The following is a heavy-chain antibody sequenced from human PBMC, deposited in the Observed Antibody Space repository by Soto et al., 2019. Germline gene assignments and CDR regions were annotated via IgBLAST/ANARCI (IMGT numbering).Heavy chain of an antibody. D-gene: IGHD6-13*01. CDR3: AKDLLYANTWYPLDA. J-gene: IGHJ5*02. Sequence: PGGSLRLSCAASGFTFANYAMTWVRQASGKGLEWVSGISGSGVHTYYADSVKGRFTISRDNSKSTFYLQMNSLRAEDTALYYCAKDLLYANTWYPLDAWGQGTLVTVSS. CDR2: ISGSGVHT. CDR1: GFTFANYA. V-gene: IGHV3-23*01.